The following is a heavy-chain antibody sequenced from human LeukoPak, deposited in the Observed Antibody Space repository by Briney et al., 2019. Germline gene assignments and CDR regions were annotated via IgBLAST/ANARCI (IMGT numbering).Heavy chain of an antibody. CDR3: ANENYYDSSGYLDN. Sequence: GRSLRLSCAASGFTFSSYGMHWVRQAPGKGLEWVSVISSDGSNKYYADSVKGRFTISRNNTKNTLYLQMNSLRAEDTAAFYCANENYYDSSGYLDNWGQGTLVTVSS. V-gene: IGHV3-30*18. CDR1: GFTFSSYG. D-gene: IGHD3-22*01. CDR2: ISSDGSNK. J-gene: IGHJ4*02.